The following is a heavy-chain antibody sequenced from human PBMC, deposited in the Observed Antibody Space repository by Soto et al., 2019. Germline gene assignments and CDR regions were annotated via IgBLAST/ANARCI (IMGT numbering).Heavy chain of an antibody. J-gene: IGHJ6*02. CDR2: INAGNGNT. CDR3: ARELVPAAMTYYGMDV. D-gene: IGHD2-2*01. V-gene: IGHV1-3*01. CDR1: GYTFTSYA. Sequence: QVQLVQSGAEVKKPGASVKVSCKASGYTFTSYAMHWVRQAPGQRLEWMGWINAGNGNTKYSQKFQGRVTITRDTSASTGDRELSRLISEDTAVYYCARELVPAAMTYYGMDVWGQGTTVTVSS.